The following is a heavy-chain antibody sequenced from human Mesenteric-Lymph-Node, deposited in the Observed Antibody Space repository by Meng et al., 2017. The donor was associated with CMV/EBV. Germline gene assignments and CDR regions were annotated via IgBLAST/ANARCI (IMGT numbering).Heavy chain of an antibody. V-gene: IGHV3-11*04. J-gene: IGHJ4*02. CDR1: GFTFSDYY. CDR2: ISSSGSTI. Sequence: GESLKISCAASGFTFSDYYMSWIRQAPGKGLEWVSYISSSGSTIYYADSVKGRFTISRDNAKNSLYLQMNSLRAEDTAVYYCARGCSSTSCRWGAFDYWGQGTLVTVSS. CDR3: ARGCSSTSCRWGAFDY. D-gene: IGHD2-2*01.